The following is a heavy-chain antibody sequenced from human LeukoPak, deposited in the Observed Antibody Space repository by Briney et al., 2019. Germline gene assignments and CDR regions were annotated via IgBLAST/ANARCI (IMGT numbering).Heavy chain of an antibody. CDR2: IKPDGSSI. CDR1: GFTFSSYW. CDR3: ARAGYNNGLDY. D-gene: IGHD1-14*01. J-gene: IGHJ4*02. Sequence: GGSLRLSCTASGFTFSSYWMHWVRQAPGKGLVCVSHIKPDGSSINYAADVNARFTSSRDNAKNTLYLQMNSLRAEDTAVYYCARAGYNNGLDYWGQGTLVTASS. V-gene: IGHV3-74*01.